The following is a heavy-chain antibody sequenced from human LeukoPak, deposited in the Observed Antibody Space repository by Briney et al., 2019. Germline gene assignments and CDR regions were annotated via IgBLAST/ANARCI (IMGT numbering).Heavy chain of an antibody. CDR3: AKDQYQWYYFDY. CDR1: GFTFSSYS. V-gene: IGHV3-23*01. J-gene: IGHJ4*02. CDR2: ISGSGGST. Sequence: PGGSLRLSCAASGFTFSSYSMNWVRQAPGKGLEWVSAISGSGGSTYYADSVKGRFTISRDNSKNTLYLQMNSLRAEDTAVYYCAKDQYQWYYFDYWGQGTLVTVSS. D-gene: IGHD2-2*01.